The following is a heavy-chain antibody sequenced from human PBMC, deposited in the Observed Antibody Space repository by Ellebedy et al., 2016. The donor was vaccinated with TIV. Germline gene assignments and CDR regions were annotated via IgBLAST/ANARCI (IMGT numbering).Heavy chain of an antibody. D-gene: IGHD5-12*01. CDR1: GFTFSRSD. CDR3: ARAPTITTNYDY. J-gene: IGHJ4*02. V-gene: IGHV3-13*01. Sequence: GESLKISCAASGFTFSRSDMHWVRQPPGKGLEWVSAIGTHTETYYADSVKGRFTISRENAQNSLYLQLNSLTPGDTAVYYCARAPTITTNYDYWGQGTLVAVSS. CDR2: IGTHTET.